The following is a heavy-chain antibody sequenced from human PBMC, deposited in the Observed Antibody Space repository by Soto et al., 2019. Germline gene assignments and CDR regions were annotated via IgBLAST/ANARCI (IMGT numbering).Heavy chain of an antibody. D-gene: IGHD3-10*01. CDR1: GGSISRYY. CDR3: ARVTMVRGVTFAY. J-gene: IGHJ4*02. CDR2: IYYSGST. V-gene: IGHV4-59*01. Sequence: SETLSLTCTVSGGSISRYYWSWIRQPPGKGLEWIGYIYYSGSTNYNPSLKSRVTISVDTSKNQFSLKLSSVTAADTAVYYCARVTMVRGVTFAYWAQGTLVTVS.